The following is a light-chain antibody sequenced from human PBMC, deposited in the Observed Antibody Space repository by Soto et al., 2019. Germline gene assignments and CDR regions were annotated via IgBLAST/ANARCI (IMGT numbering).Light chain of an antibody. Sequence: QSVLTQPRSVSGSPGQSVTISCTGTSSDVGGYNYVSWYQQHPDKAPKLMIYDVSKRPSGVPDRFSGSKSGNTASLTISGLQAEDEVDYYCCSYAGSYTFVFGTGTKLTVL. CDR1: SSDVGGYNY. CDR2: DVS. CDR3: CSYAGSYTFV. J-gene: IGLJ1*01. V-gene: IGLV2-11*01.